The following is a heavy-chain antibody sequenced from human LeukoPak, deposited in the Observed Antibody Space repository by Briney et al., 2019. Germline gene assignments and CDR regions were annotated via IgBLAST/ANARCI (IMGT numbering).Heavy chain of an antibody. CDR3: ARVVRAGLDY. CDR1: GYTFTSYA. V-gene: IGHV1-3*01. J-gene: IGHJ4*02. Sequence: GASVKVSCEASGYTFTSYAMHWVRQAPGQRLEWMGWISAGNGNTKYSQKFQGRVTITRDTSASTAYMELSSLRSEDTAVYYCARVVRAGLDYWGQGTLVTVSS. CDR2: ISAGNGNT.